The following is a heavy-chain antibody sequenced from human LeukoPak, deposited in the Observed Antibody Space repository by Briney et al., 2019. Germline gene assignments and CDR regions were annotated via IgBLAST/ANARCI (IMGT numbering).Heavy chain of an antibody. CDR3: ARDSYSGSSWI. CDR2: IYTSGST. D-gene: IGHD1-26*01. V-gene: IGHV4-4*07. Sequence: KTSGTLSLTCTVSGDSINSYYWSWIRQPAGKGLEWIGRIYTSGSTNYNPSLKSRVTMSVDTSKNQFSLKLSSVTAADTAVYYCARDSYSGSSWIWGQGTLVTVSS. J-gene: IGHJ4*02. CDR1: GDSINSYY.